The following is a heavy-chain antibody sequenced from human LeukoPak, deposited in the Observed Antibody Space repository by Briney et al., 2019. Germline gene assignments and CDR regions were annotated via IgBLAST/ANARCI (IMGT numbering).Heavy chain of an antibody. CDR1: GFTFSSYR. D-gene: IGHD3-22*01. CDR2: ISSSSSYI. Sequence: GGSLRLSCAASGFTFSSYRMNWVRQAPGRGLEWVSSISSSSSYIYYADSVKGRFTNSRDNAKNSLYLQMNSLRAEDTAVYYCVRDGHDSSGYYWAWSFDLWGRGTLVTVSS. CDR3: VRDGHDSSGYYWAWSFDL. J-gene: IGHJ2*01. V-gene: IGHV3-21*01.